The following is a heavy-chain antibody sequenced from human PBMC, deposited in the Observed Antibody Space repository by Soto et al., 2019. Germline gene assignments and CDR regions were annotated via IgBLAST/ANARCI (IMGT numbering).Heavy chain of an antibody. CDR2: IYDTESA. J-gene: IGHJ4*02. CDR1: GESISSGGYY. Sequence: QVQLQESGPGLVKPSQTLSLTCSVSGESISSGGYYWSWIRHLPGKGLEWIGYIYDTESAYYNPSLKSRVSISMDTSENHFAMRLTSVTAADSAVYYCARASSSSSAADYWGQGRHVTVSS. D-gene: IGHD6-6*01. V-gene: IGHV4-31*03. CDR3: ARASSSSSAADY.